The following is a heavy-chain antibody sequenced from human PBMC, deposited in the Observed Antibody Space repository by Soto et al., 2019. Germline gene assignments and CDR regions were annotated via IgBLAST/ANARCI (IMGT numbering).Heavy chain of an antibody. J-gene: IGHJ4*02. CDR3: AKHQRLAELTDY. Sequence: GGSLRLSCAASGFTFSNYAMTWVRQAPGKGLEWVSTISGSGDNTYYADSVRGRFTISRDNSKNTLYLQMNSLRADDTAVYYCAKHQRLAELTDYWGQGTLVTVSS. CDR2: ISGSGDNT. D-gene: IGHD1-26*01. V-gene: IGHV3-23*01. CDR1: GFTFSNYA.